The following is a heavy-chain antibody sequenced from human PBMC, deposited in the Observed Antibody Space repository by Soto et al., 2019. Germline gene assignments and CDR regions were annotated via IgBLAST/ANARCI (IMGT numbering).Heavy chain of an antibody. V-gene: IGHV6-1*01. J-gene: IGHJ5*02. CDR2: TYYRSKWYN. CDR3: ARGAPRIAGTQEFDP. Sequence: SQTRSLTCAISGDRVSSNSAAWNCIRQSPSRGLEWLGRTYYRSKWYNDYAVSVKSRITINPDTSKNQFSLQLNSVTPEDTAVYYCARGAPRIAGTQEFDPWGQGTLVTVSS. D-gene: IGHD1-20*01. CDR1: GDRVSSNSAA.